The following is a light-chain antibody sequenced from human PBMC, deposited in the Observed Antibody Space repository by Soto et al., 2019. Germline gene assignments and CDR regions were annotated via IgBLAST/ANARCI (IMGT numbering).Light chain of an antibody. V-gene: IGKV3-15*01. Sequence: EIVMTQSPATLSVSPGERATLSCRASQSVSSNLVWYQQKPGQAPRLLIYGASIRATGIPARFSGSGSGTEFTLTISRLQSEDFAVYYCQQYNNWPRTFGQGTKVEIK. CDR3: QQYNNWPRT. J-gene: IGKJ1*01. CDR1: QSVSSN. CDR2: GAS.